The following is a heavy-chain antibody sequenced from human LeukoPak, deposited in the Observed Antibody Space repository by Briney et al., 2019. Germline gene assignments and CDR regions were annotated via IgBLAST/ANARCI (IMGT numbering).Heavy chain of an antibody. D-gene: IGHD4-17*01. CDR1: GFTFGSYA. Sequence: GGSLRLSCAAFGFTFGSYAMHWVRQAPGKGLEWVAVISFDGRNKYYADSVRGRFAISRDDSKHTLYLQLNSLRTDDTAVYYCVRDSVTTGYYFYYWGQGTLVTVSS. CDR2: ISFDGRNK. J-gene: IGHJ4*02. CDR3: VRDSVTTGYYFYY. V-gene: IGHV3-30*09.